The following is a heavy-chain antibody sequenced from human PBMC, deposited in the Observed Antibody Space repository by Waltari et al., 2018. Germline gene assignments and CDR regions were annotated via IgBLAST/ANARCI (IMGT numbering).Heavy chain of an antibody. CDR1: GGSISSYY. D-gene: IGHD3-3*01. CDR3: AREKITYYDFWSGYSYYYYYGMDV. V-gene: IGHV4-4*07. Sequence: QVQLQESGPGLVKPSETLSLTCTVSGGSISSYYWSWLRQPAGKGLAWIGRIYTSGSTNYNPSLKSRVTMSVDTSKNQFSLKLSSVTAADTAVYYCAREKITYYDFWSGYSYYYYYGMDVWGQGTTVTVSS. J-gene: IGHJ6*02. CDR2: IYTSGST.